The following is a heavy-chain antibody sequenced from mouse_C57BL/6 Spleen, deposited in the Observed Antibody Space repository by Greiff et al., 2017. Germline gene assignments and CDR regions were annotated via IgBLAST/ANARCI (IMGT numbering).Heavy chain of an antibody. CDR2: IHPNSGST. V-gene: IGHV1-64*01. D-gene: IGHD1-1*01. CDR1: GYTFTSYW. Sequence: VQLQQPGAELVKPGASVKLSCKASGYTFTSYWMHWVKQRPGQGLEWIGMIHPNSGSTNYNEKFKSKATLTVDKSSSTAYMQLSSLTSEDSAVYYCAREDYYGSSYFYYWGQGTTRTVSS. CDR3: AREDYYGSSYFYY. J-gene: IGHJ2*01.